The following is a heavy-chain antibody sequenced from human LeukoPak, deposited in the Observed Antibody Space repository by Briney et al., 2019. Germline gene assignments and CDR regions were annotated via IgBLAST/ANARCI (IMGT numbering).Heavy chain of an antibody. CDR2: IHSDGSST. D-gene: IGHD6-13*01. J-gene: IGHJ4*02. Sequence: GGSLRLSCAASGFTFTHYWMHWVRQAPGKGLVWVSRIHSDGSSTNYSDSVTGRFTISRDNAKNTLYLQMNSLGAEDTAVYYCARDDAAAGIIFDSWGQGTLVTVSS. V-gene: IGHV3-74*01. CDR1: GFTFTHYW. CDR3: ARDDAAAGIIFDS.